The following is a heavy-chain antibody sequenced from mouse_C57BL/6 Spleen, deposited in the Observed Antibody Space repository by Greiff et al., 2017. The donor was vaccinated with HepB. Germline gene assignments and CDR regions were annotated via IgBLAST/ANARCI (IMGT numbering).Heavy chain of an antibody. CDR3: ARDGYYEDWYVDV. D-gene: IGHD2-3*01. CDR1: GFTFSSYA. Sequence: DVQLVESGGGLVKPGGSLKLSCAASGFTFSSYAMSWVRQTPEKRLEWVATISDGGSYTYYPDNVKGRFTISRDNAKNNLYLQMSHLKSEDTAMYYCARDGYYEDWYVDVWGTGTTVTVSS. J-gene: IGHJ1*03. V-gene: IGHV5-4*01. CDR2: ISDGGSYT.